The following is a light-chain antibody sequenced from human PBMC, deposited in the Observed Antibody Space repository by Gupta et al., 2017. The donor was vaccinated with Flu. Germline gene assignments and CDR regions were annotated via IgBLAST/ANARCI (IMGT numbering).Light chain of an antibody. J-gene: IGLJ1*01. CDR1: ELGNKY. Sequence: GDELGNKYVYWYQQKPGQAPVLLIYQDTERPSGIPERFSGSNSGTTATLTISGVQAEDEADYYCQAWDSSSTWRVFGAGTKVTVL. CDR3: QAWDSSSTWRV. CDR2: QDT. V-gene: IGLV3-1*01.